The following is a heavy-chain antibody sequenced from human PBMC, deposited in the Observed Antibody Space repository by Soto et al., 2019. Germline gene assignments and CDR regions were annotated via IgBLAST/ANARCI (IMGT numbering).Heavy chain of an antibody. CDR1: GFTFSSYT. CDR2: ISGSGGST. D-gene: IGHD4-4*01. J-gene: IGHJ4*02. Sequence: EVQLLESGGGLVQPGGSLRLSCAASGFTFSSYTMSWVRQAPGKGLEWVSAISGSGGSTYYADSVKGRFTISRDNSKDALYLQMNSLRAEDTAVYYCANAKVLKDYSNYFDYWGQGTLVTVSS. V-gene: IGHV3-23*01. CDR3: ANAKVLKDYSNYFDY.